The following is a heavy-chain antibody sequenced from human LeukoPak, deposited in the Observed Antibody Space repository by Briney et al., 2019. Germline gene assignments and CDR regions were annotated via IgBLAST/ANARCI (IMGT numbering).Heavy chain of an antibody. J-gene: IGHJ1*01. CDR1: GGTFSSYA. CDR3: ARDEPPRH. Sequence: GASVKDSCKASGGTFSSYAISWVRQAPGQGLEWMGGIIPIFGTANYAQKFQGRVTVTADESTSTAYMELSSLRSEDTTVYYCARDEPPRHWGQGTLVTVSS. CDR2: IIPIFGTA. V-gene: IGHV1-69*13.